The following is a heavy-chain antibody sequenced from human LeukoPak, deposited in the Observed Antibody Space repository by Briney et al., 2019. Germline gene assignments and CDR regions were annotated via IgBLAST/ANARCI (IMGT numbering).Heavy chain of an antibody. V-gene: IGHV1-69*13. J-gene: IGHJ4*02. Sequence: SVKVSCKASGGTFSSYAISWVRQAPGQGLEWMGVIIPIFGTANYAQKFQGRVTITADESTSTAYMELSSLRSEDTAVYYCARGRGLGAFVIDYWGQGTLVTVSS. CDR1: GGTFSSYA. D-gene: IGHD1-26*01. CDR3: ARGRGLGAFVIDY. CDR2: IIPIFGTA.